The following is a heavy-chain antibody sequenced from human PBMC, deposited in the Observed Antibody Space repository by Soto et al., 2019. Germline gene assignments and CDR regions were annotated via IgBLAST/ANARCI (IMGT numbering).Heavy chain of an antibody. J-gene: IGHJ4*02. D-gene: IGHD4-17*01. Sequence: EVQLVESGGGLVKPGGSLKLSCAASGFTFSTYNMNWVRQAPGEGLEWVSSISSSSTYIYYADSVKGRLTISRDNXXXXXXXXXXXXXXXXXAVYXCARGXLRDPWMHWGQGTLVTVSS. CDR3: ARGXLRDPWMH. CDR2: ISSSSTYI. CDR1: GFTFSTYN. V-gene: IGHV3-21*01.